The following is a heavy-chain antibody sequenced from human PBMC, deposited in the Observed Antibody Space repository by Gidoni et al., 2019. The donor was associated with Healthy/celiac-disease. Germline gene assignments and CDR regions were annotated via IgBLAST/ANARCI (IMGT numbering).Heavy chain of an antibody. CDR1: GFSFSNYA. J-gene: IGHJ4*02. D-gene: IGHD6-19*01. Sequence: EVQLLESGGGLVQPGGSLRLSCAVSGFSFSNYAMRWVRQAPGKGLEWVSGISDSGGSTYYADSVKGRFTISRDNSKNTLFLQMNSLRAEDTAVYYCAKDSAGYSSAWYLGRWVDYWGQGTLVTVSS. V-gene: IGHV3-23*01. CDR2: ISDSGGST. CDR3: AKDSAGYSSAWYLGRWVDY.